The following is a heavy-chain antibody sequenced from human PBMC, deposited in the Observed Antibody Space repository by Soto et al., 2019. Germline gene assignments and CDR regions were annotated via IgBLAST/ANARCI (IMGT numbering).Heavy chain of an antibody. CDR1: GGSISSGGYS. CDR3: ARAHDLTWYAFDI. D-gene: IGHD2-8*02. Sequence: TLSLTCAVSGGSISSGGYSWSWIRQPPGKGLEWIGYIYHSGSTYYNPSLKSRVTISVDRSKNQFSLKLSSVTAADTAVYYCARAHDLTWYAFDIWGQGTMVTVSS. V-gene: IGHV4-30-2*01. J-gene: IGHJ3*02. CDR2: IYHSGST.